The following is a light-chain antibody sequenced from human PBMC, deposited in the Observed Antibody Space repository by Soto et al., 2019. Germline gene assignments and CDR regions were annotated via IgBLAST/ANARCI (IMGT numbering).Light chain of an antibody. CDR2: QVT. CDR1: SSDVGGYDF. CDR3: CSFTSTTARV. J-gene: IGLJ3*02. V-gene: IGLV2-14*01. Sequence: QSVLTQPASVSGSPGQSITISCTGTSSDVGGYDFVSWYQHHPGKAPRLIIYQVTNRPSGVSDRFSGSKSGNTASLTISGLQAEDEADYYCCSFTSTTARVFGGGTKVTVL.